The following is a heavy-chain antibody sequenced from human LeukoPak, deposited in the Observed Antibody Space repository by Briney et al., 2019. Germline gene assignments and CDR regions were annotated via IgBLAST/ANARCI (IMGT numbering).Heavy chain of an antibody. Sequence: SETLSLTCTVSGGSISSHYWSWIRQPPGKGLEWIGYIYTSGSTNYNPSLKSRVTISIDTSKNQFSLKLSSVTAADSAVYYCARRAGYLNYYYYYYMDVWSNGTTVTVSS. V-gene: IGHV4-4*09. D-gene: IGHD3-9*01. J-gene: IGHJ6*03. CDR2: IYTSGST. CDR1: GGSISSHY. CDR3: ARRAGYLNYYYYYYMDV.